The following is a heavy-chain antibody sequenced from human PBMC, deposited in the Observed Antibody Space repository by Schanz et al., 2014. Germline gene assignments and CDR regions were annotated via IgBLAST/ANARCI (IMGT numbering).Heavy chain of an antibody. CDR1: GGTFSSFG. CDR3: AREVSLYDRGWFDP. J-gene: IGHJ5*02. Sequence: VQLEQSGAEVKKPGSSVKVSCKASGGTFSSFGINWVRQAPGQGLEWMGRIIPSLGLAKYEQKFQDKVTITADTSTTTAYMELSGLRSEDTAVYYCAREVSLYDRGWFDPWGQGTLVTVSS. V-gene: IGHV1-69*04. D-gene: IGHD3-22*01. CDR2: IIPSLGLA.